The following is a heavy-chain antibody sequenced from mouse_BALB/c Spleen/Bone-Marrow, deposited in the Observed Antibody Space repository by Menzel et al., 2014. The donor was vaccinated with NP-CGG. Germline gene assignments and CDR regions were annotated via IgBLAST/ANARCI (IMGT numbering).Heavy chain of an antibody. D-gene: IGHD2-13*01. Sequence: VQLQQSGAELVMPGASVKMSCKAYGYTFTDYWIHWVKQRPGQGLEWIGAIDTSYTYTTYNQKFKGKATLTVDASSXTAYIQLSSLTAADSAVYYCANICYCDYGWLSYWCQVTLVTVSA. CDR2: IDTSYTYT. CDR1: GYTFTDYW. V-gene: IGHV1-69*01. J-gene: IGHJ3*01. CDR3: ANICYCDYGWLSY.